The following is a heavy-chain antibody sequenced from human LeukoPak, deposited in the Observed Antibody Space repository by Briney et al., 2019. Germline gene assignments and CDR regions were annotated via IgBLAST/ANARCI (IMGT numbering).Heavy chain of an antibody. Sequence: GGSLRLSCAASGFTFDDYAMPWVRQAPGKGLEWVSGISWNSGSIGYADSAKGRFTISRDNAKNSLYLQMNSLRAEDTAFYYCAKDIRGRATSLFNFDYWGQGTLVAVSS. V-gene: IGHV3-9*01. CDR2: ISWNSGSI. D-gene: IGHD2-2*01. CDR1: GFTFDDYA. J-gene: IGHJ4*02. CDR3: AKDIRGRATSLFNFDY.